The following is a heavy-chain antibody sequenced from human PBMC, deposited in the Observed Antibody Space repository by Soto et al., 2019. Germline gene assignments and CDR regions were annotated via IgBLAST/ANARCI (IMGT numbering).Heavy chain of an antibody. CDR2: IIPIFGTA. V-gene: IGHV1-69*13. CDR3: ARDRRGYRYGWY. D-gene: IGHD5-18*01. CDR1: GGTFSSYA. Sequence: SVKVSCKASGGTFSSYAISWVRQAPGQGLEWMGGIIPIFGTANYAQKFQGRVTITADESTSTAYMELSSLRSEDTAVYYCARDRRGYRYGWYWGQGTLVTVSS. J-gene: IGHJ4*02.